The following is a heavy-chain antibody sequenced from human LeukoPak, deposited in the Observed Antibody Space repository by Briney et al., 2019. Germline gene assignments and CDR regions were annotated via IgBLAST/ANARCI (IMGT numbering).Heavy chain of an antibody. J-gene: IGHJ4*02. D-gene: IGHD3-22*01. Sequence: PSETLSLTCTVSGGSITSDNYYWGWIRQPPGKGLEWIGSIYYTGRTYNNPSLKSRVTMSVDASKKHFSLKLSSVNAADTAIYGCARHEELSRGYRMAFDFWGQGSLVTVSS. CDR2: IYYTGRT. CDR3: ARHEELSRGYRMAFDF. CDR1: GGSITSDNYY. V-gene: IGHV4-39*01.